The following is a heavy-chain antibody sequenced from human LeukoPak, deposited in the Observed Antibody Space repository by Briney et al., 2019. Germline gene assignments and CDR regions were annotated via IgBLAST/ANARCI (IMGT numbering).Heavy chain of an antibody. V-gene: IGHV1-69*05. J-gene: IGHJ3*02. CDR2: IIPIFGTA. CDR3: ASPRPDYLDSYAFDI. Sequence: SVKVSCKASGGTFSSYAISWVRQAPGQGLEWTGGIIPIFGTANYAQKFQGRVTITTDESTSTAYMELSSLRSEDTAVYYCASPRPDYLDSYAFDIWGQGTMVTVSS. D-gene: IGHD3/OR15-3a*01. CDR1: GGTFSSYA.